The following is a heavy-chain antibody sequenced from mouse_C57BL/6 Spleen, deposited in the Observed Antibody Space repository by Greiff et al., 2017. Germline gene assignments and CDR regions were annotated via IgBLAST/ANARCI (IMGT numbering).Heavy chain of an antibody. D-gene: IGHD1-1*01. CDR3: TPITTVEQAWFAY. V-gene: IGHV14-1*01. CDR2: IDPEDGDT. J-gene: IGHJ3*01. Sequence: VQLQQSGAELVRPGASVKLSCTASGFNIKDSYMHWVKQRPEQGLEWIGRIDPEDGDTEYAPKFQGKATMTADTSSNTAYLQLSSLTSEDTAVYYCTPITTVEQAWFAYWGQGTLVTVSA. CDR1: GFNIKDSY.